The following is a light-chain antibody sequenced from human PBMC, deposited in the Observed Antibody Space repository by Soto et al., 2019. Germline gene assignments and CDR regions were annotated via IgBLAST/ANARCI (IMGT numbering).Light chain of an antibody. V-gene: IGKV3-20*01. J-gene: IGKJ2*01. Sequence: EIVLTQSPGTLYLSPGERATLSCRASQSVSSGYLAWYQQKLGQAPRLLLFGASNRSTGIPDRFSGSGSGTDFTLPNSRVEPEDVGVYSCQQYGSSPYTFGQGTKLEI. CDR1: QSVSSGY. CDR2: GAS. CDR3: QQYGSSPYT.